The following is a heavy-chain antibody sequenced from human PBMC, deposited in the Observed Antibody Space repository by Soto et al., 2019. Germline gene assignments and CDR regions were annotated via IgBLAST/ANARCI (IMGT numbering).Heavy chain of an antibody. J-gene: IGHJ6*02. CDR3: ARGNWNFCYGMDV. D-gene: IGHD1-20*01. Sequence: PGGSLRLSCAASGFTFNTYGMHWVRQAPGKGLEWVSVIWYDGSNKNYADSVKGRFTISRDNSKNTLYLEMNTLRAEDTAVYYCARGNWNFCYGMDVWGQGTTVTVSS. CDR2: IWYDGSNK. CDR1: GFTFNTYG. V-gene: IGHV3-33*01.